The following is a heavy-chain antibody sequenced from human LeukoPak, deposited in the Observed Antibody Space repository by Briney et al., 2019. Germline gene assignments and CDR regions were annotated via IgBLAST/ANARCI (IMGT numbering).Heavy chain of an antibody. Sequence: SETLSLICSVSGGYISSSSYYWGWIRQPPGKGLEWIGDIYYTGRTYYNSSLESRLTVSIDTSKNQFSLKLASLSAADTAVYYCARRRYYDSTGYLDWGQGTLITVSS. D-gene: IGHD3-22*01. J-gene: IGHJ1*01. CDR2: IYYTGRT. CDR1: GGYISSSSYY. CDR3: ARRRYYDSTGYLD. V-gene: IGHV4-39*01.